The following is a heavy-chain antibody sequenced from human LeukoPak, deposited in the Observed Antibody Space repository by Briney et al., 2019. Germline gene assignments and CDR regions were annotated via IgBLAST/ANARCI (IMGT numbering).Heavy chain of an antibody. V-gene: IGHV3-21*01. CDR2: ISGNSRSI. D-gene: IGHD3-3*01. CDR3: ARGITIFGVAANDF. CDR1: GFAFSYYS. Sequence: GGSLRLSCAASGFAFSYYSMNWVRQAPGKGLEWISSISGNSRSIFYADSVKGRFTISRDNAKNPLYLQMDSLRAEDTAVYYCARGITIFGVAANDFWGQGTLVTVSS. J-gene: IGHJ4*02.